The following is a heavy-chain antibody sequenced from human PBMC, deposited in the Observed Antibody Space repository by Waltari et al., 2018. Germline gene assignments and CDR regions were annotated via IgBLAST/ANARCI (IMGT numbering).Heavy chain of an antibody. Sequence: EVSLVESGGDLAQPGESLRLSCAASGFRLTNYWIVWVRQVPGKGLEWVADINESGSKKYYVDSVKGRFTISRDNAKNSVDLQMNSLRVEDTAVYYCARDDNINGASDAFDIWGQGTMVTVSS. V-gene: IGHV3-7*01. J-gene: IGHJ3*02. CDR2: INESGSKK. D-gene: IGHD2-8*01. CDR3: ARDDNINGASDAFDI. CDR1: GFRLTNYW.